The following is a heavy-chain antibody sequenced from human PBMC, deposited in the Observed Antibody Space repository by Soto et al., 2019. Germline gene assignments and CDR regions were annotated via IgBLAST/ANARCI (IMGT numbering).Heavy chain of an antibody. CDR3: ARPEYSSSWSPYYYYYGMDV. CDR2: VSYDGTKE. Sequence: QVQLVESGGGVVQPGRSLRLSCAVSGFTFDSYPMHWVRQAPGKGLEWVAVVSYDGTKEYYADSVKGRFTISRDNSKSTLSLQMNSLRADDTAVYYCARPEYSSSWSPYYYYYGMDVWGQGTTVTVSS. J-gene: IGHJ6*02. D-gene: IGHD6-13*01. CDR1: GFTFDSYP. V-gene: IGHV3-30*14.